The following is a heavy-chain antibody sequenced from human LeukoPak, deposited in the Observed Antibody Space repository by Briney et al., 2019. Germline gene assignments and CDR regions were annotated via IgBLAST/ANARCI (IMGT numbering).Heavy chain of an antibody. Sequence: SETLSLTCAVYGGSFSGYYWSWIRQPPGKGLEWIGEINHSGSTNYNPSLKSRVTISVDTSKNQFSLKLSSVTAADTAVYYCARHHRLGTMVRGVTNRFDPWGQGTLVTVFS. J-gene: IGHJ5*02. D-gene: IGHD3-10*01. V-gene: IGHV4-34*01. CDR1: GGSFSGYY. CDR3: ARHHRLGTMVRGVTNRFDP. CDR2: INHSGST.